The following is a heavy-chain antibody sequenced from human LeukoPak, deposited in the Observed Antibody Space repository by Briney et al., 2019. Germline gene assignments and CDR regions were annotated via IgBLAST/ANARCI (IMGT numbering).Heavy chain of an antibody. CDR2: IYTSGST. D-gene: IGHD5-18*01. V-gene: IGHV4-61*02. Sequence: PSETLSLTCTVSSGSINSGNYYWSWMRQPAGKGLEWIGRIYTSGSTNYNPSLTSRVTMSVDTSKNQFSLKVSSVTAADTAVYYCARSSSGYSYGLGWFDPWGQGTLVTVSS. J-gene: IGHJ5*02. CDR3: ARSSSGYSYGLGWFDP. CDR1: SGSINSGNYY.